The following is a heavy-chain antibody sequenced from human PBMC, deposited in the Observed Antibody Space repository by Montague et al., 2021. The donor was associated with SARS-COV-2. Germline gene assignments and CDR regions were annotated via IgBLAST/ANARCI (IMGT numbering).Heavy chain of an antibody. CDR3: ARDYSDYSYYYGLDV. CDR1: GGSIRSGSYY. Sequence: TLSLTCTVSGGSIRSGSYYWSWIRQPAGKGLEWIGRIYSSGSTNYNPSLKSRVTMSVDTSKNQFSLKVSSVTAADTVVYYCARDYSDYSYYYGLDVRGQGTTVTVSS. V-gene: IGHV4-61*02. J-gene: IGHJ6*02. CDR2: IYSSGST. D-gene: IGHD4-17*01.